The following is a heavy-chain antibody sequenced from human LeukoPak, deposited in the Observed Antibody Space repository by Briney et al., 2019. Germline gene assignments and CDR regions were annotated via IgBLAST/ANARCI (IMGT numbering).Heavy chain of an antibody. Sequence: SETLSLTCTVSGGSISSSSYYWGWIRQPPGKGLEWIGSIYYSGSTYYNPSLKSRVTISVDTSRNQFSLKLSSVTAADTAVYYCARFMITFGGVIAGYYFDYWGQGTLVTVSS. V-gene: IGHV4-39*07. CDR3: ARFMITFGGVIAGYYFDY. D-gene: IGHD3-16*02. CDR2: IYYSGST. J-gene: IGHJ4*02. CDR1: GGSISSSSYY.